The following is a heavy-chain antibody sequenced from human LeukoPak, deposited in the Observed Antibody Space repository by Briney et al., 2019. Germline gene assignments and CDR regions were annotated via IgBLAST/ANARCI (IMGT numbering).Heavy chain of an antibody. CDR3: ARHPGYCSSTSCYQAYYYDSSGYYYFDY. J-gene: IGHJ4*02. D-gene: IGHD2-2*01. CDR1: GGSNSSSSYY. CDR2: IYYSGST. Sequence: PSETLSLTPTVTGGSNSSSSYYWGWFRQPPRMRQEWLWNIYYSGSTYYNPPLKSRVTISVDTSKNQFSLKLSSVTAADTAVYYCARHPGYCSSTSCYQAYYYDSSGYYYFDYWGQGTLVTVSS. V-gene: IGHV4-39*01.